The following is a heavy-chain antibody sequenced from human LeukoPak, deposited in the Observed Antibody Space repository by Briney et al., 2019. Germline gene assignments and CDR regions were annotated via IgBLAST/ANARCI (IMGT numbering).Heavy chain of an antibody. V-gene: IGHV3-23*01. Sequence: PGGSLRLSCAASGFTFSSYAMSWVRQAPGKGLERVSAISGSGGSTYYADSVKGRFTISRDNSKNTLYLQMNSLRAEDTAVYYCARSGNGYNPGESFDYWGQGTLVTVSS. J-gene: IGHJ4*02. CDR3: ARSGNGYNPGESFDY. CDR2: ISGSGGST. D-gene: IGHD5-24*01. CDR1: GFTFSSYA.